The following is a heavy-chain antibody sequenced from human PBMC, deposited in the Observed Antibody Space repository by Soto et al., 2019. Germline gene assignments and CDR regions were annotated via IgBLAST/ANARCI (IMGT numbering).Heavy chain of an antibody. CDR2: INHSGST. CDR1: GGSFSGYY. CDR3: AREEVVVTDDWFDP. J-gene: IGHJ5*02. Sequence: QVQLQQWGAGLLKPSETLSLTCAVYGGSFSGYYWSWIRQPPGKGLEWIGEINHSGSTNYNPSLKSRVTILVDTSKNQFSLKLSSVTAADTAVYYCAREEVVVTDDWFDPWGQGTLVTVSS. V-gene: IGHV4-34*01. D-gene: IGHD2-21*02.